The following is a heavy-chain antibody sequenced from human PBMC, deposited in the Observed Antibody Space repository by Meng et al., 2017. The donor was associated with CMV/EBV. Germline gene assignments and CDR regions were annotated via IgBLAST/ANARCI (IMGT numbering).Heavy chain of an antibody. V-gene: IGHV3-23*03. J-gene: IGHJ6*02. CDR3: AKFEYQLLRYYYYYYYGMDV. Sequence: GESLKISCAASGFTFSSYAMSWVRQAPGKGLEWVSVIYSGGSSTYYADSVKGRFTISRDNSKNTLYLQMNSLRAEDTAVYYVAKFEYQLLRYYYYYYYGMDVWGQGTTVTVSS. D-gene: IGHD2-2*01. CDR2: IYSGGSST. CDR1: GFTFSSYA.